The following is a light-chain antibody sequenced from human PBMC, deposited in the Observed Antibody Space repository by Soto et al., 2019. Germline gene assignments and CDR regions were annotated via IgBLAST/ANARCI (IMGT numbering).Light chain of an antibody. Sequence: EIVMTQSPATLSVSPGERATVSCRASQNVGSNLAWYQQKPGQSPRLLMYGTSTRATGVPARFSGSGSRTEFTLTISSLQSEDFAVYYCHQYYNWPWTFGQGTKVEIK. CDR2: GTS. V-gene: IGKV3-15*01. CDR1: QNVGSN. CDR3: HQYYNWPWT. J-gene: IGKJ1*01.